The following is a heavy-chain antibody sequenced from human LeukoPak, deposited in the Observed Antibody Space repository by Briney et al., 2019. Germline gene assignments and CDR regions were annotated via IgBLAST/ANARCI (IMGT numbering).Heavy chain of an antibody. V-gene: IGHV3-7*01. D-gene: IGHD6-25*01. J-gene: IGHJ4*02. CDR3: ARVLSAAADDFDS. Sequence: GGSLRLSCAASGFTFSSYWMSWVRQAPGKGLEWVANIKQDGSEKYYVDSVKGRFTISRDNAKNSLYLQMNSLRAEDTAVYYCARVLSAAADDFDSWGQGTLVTVSS. CDR2: IKQDGSEK. CDR1: GFTFSSYW.